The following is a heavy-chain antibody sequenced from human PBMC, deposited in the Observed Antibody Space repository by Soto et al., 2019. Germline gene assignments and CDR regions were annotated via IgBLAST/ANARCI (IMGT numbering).Heavy chain of an antibody. CDR3: ARRSPSHIVVVTVIRAFDI. J-gene: IGHJ3*02. CDR2: IYYSGST. D-gene: IGHD2-21*02. Sequence: PSETLSLTCAVSGGSITNTNWWTWVHQPPGKGLEWIGSIYYSGSTYYNPSLKSRVTISVDTSKNQFSLKLSSVTAADTAVYYCARRSPSHIVVVTVIRAFDIWGQGTMVTVSS. V-gene: IGHV4-39*01. CDR1: GGSITNTNW.